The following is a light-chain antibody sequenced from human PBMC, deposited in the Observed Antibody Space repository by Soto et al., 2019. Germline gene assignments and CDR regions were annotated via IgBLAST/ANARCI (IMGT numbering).Light chain of an antibody. J-gene: IGLJ2*01. CDR3: ATWDDTLNGPQ. Sequence: QAVVTQPPSASGTPGQSVTISCSGSSSNVGRNAVSWYQQVPGMAPKLLVFATDKRPSGVPDRFSGSASGASASLAVSGLQPEDEAHYYCATWDDTLNGPQFGGGTKVTVL. CDR1: SSNVGRNA. V-gene: IGLV1-44*01. CDR2: ATD.